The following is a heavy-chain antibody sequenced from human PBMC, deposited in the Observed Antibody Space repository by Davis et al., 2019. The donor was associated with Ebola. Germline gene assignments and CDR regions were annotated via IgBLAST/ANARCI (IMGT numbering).Heavy chain of an antibody. D-gene: IGHD2-21*02. Sequence: GESLKISCAASGFTFSSYAMSWVRQAPGKGLAWVSAISGSGGSTYYADSVKGRFTISRDNSKNTLYLQMNSPRAEDTAVYYCARNFRADCGGDCSIRAFDAFDIWGQGTMVTVSS. CDR3: ARNFRADCGGDCSIRAFDAFDI. J-gene: IGHJ3*02. CDR1: GFTFSSYA. V-gene: IGHV3-23*01. CDR2: ISGSGGST.